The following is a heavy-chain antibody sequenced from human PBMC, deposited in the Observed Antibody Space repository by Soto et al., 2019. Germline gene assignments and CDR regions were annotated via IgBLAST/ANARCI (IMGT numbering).Heavy chain of an antibody. V-gene: IGHV3-30*03. CDR3: ARDSALLQERFDY. D-gene: IGHD1-1*01. CDR1: GFTFSSYG. CDR2: ISYDGSNK. Sequence: GGSLRLSCAASGFTFSSYGMHWVRQAPGKGLEWVAVISYDGSNKYYADSVKGRFTISRDNSKNTLYLQMNSLRGEDTAVYYCARDSALLQERFDYWGQGTLVTVSS. J-gene: IGHJ4*02.